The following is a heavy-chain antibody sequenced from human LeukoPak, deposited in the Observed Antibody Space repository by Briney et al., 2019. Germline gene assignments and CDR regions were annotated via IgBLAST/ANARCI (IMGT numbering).Heavy chain of an antibody. CDR2: INTGKGST. Sequence: ASVKVSCKTSGYTFTNYDINWVRQAPGQGLEWMGWINTGKGSTNYVQKFQGRVTMTTDTSTRTAYMEVRSLRSDDTAAYYCARGGSGWYVDYWGQGTLVTVSS. V-gene: IGHV1-18*01. J-gene: IGHJ4*02. CDR3: ARGGSGWYVDY. CDR1: GYTFTNYD. D-gene: IGHD6-19*01.